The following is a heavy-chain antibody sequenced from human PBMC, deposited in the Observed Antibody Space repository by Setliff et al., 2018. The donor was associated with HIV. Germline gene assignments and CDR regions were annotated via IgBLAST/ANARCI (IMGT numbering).Heavy chain of an antibody. Sequence: ASVKVSCKASGYTFNNYGISWVRQAPGQGLEWMGWINAHSGYTNYAQNIQGRVTVTMDTSTSTAYMELRSLKSDDTAVYYCARGKTWLRFLDYWGQGTLVTVS. CDR1: GYTFNNYG. J-gene: IGHJ4*02. V-gene: IGHV1-18*01. CDR3: ARGKTWLRFLDY. CDR2: INAHSGYT. D-gene: IGHD5-12*01.